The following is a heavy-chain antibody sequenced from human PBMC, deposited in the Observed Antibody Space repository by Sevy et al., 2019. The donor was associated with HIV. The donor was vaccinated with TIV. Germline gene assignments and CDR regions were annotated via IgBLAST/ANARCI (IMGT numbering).Heavy chain of an antibody. CDR2: IWSDGAYQ. D-gene: IGHD3-22*01. J-gene: IGHJ3*02. V-gene: IGHV3-33*01. CDR1: GFTFSNYA. CDR3: ARDGYYYDSSGYGGDAFDI. Sequence: GGSLRLSCAATGFTFSNYAMHWVRQAPGKGMEWVAIIWSDGAYQYHGDSVKGRFTISRDNSKNTLYLQMNNVRVEDMAVDYGARDGYYYDSSGYGGDAFDIWGQGTMVTVSS.